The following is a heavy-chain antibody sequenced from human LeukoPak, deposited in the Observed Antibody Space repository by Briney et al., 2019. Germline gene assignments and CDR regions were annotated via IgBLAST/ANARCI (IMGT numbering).Heavy chain of an antibody. CDR3: ARTTVVTPPYYFDY. D-gene: IGHD4-23*01. CDR1: GYTFSNFG. V-gene: IGHV1-18*01. J-gene: IGHJ4*02. Sequence: ASVKVSCKASGYTFSNFGITWVRQAPGQGLECMGWISAYNGNTKYTQIFQGRVTMTTDASTSTAYMELSSLRSEDTAVYYCARTTVVTPPYYFDYWGQGTLVTVSS. CDR2: ISAYNGNT.